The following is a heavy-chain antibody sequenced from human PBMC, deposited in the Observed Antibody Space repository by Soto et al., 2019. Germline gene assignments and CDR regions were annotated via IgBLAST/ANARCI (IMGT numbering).Heavy chain of an antibody. CDR3: ARAEGVVVPAALTFDY. D-gene: IGHD2-2*01. V-gene: IGHV1-46*01. J-gene: IGHJ4*02. CDR2: INPSGGST. CDR1: GYTFTSYY. Sequence: GASVKVSCKASGYTFTSYYMHWVRQAPGQGLEWVGIINPSGGSTSYAQKFQGRVTMTRDTSTSTVYMELSSLRSEDTAVYYCARAEGVVVPAALTFDYWGQGTLVTVSS.